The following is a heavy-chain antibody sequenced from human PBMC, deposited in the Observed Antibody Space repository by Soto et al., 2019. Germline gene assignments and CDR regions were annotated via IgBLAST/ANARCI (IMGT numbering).Heavy chain of an antibody. Sequence: AEPRSLTCSVYGGSFMGYFWSWIRQPPGKGLEWIGEINHSGITSYSPSLGSRVTTSVDTPKNQFSLRLRSVTAADTAIYYCARRFCSDSYCSYFDYWGRGTLVTVSS. CDR2: INHSGIT. CDR1: GGSFMGYF. V-gene: IGHV4-34*10. J-gene: IGHJ4*02. D-gene: IGHD2-15*01. CDR3: ARRFCSDSYCSYFDY.